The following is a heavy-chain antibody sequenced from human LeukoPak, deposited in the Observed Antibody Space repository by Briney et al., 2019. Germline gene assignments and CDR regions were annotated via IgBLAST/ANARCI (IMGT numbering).Heavy chain of an antibody. CDR2: IYYSGST. D-gene: IGHD2-2*01. CDR3: ARGVDPYCSSTSCYPNWFDP. J-gene: IGHJ5*02. Sequence: SQTLSLTCTVSGGSISSGGYYWSWIRQHPGKGLEWIGYIYYSGSTYYNPSLKSRVTISVDTSKNQFSLKLSSVTAADTAVYYCARGVDPYCSSTSCYPNWFDPWGQGTLVTVSS. V-gene: IGHV4-31*03. CDR1: GGSISSGGYY.